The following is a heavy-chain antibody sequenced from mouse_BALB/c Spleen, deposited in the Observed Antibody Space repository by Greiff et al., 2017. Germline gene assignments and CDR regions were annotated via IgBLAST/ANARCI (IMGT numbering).Heavy chain of an antibody. CDR3: ARREVYDGYPWFAY. J-gene: IGHJ3*01. CDR1: GYTFTSYW. Sequence: QVQLKQSGAELVKPGASVKLSCKTSGYTFTSYWIQWVKQRPGQGLGWIGEIFPGTGTTYYNEKFKGKATLTIDTSSSTAYMQLSSLTSEDSAVYFCARREVYDGYPWFAYWGQGTLVTVSA. V-gene: IGHV1S132*01. D-gene: IGHD2-3*01. CDR2: IFPGTGTT.